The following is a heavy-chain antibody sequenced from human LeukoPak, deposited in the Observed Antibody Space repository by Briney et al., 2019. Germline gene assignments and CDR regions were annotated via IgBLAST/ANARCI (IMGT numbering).Heavy chain of an antibody. CDR1: ADSISNFW. CDR2: IHTSGGN. J-gene: IGHJ5*02. Sequence: ASETLSLTCTVSADSISNFWWNWIRLPAGKGLEWIGRIHTSGGNNYNPSLRSRVTMSLDTSKNQFSLQLTSVTAADTAVYYCARDNYYYDSSGYQLRRGFDPWGQGTLVTVSS. CDR3: ARDNYYYDSSGYQLRRGFDP. V-gene: IGHV4-4*07. D-gene: IGHD3-22*01.